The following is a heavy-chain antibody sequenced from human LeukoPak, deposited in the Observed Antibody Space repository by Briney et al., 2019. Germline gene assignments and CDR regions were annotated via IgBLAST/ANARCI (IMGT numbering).Heavy chain of an antibody. CDR2: INHSGST. J-gene: IGHJ4*02. CDR3: ARVLLWFGDLKFDY. Sequence: PSETLSLTCAVYGGSFSGYYWSWIRQPPGKGLEWIGEINHSGSTNYNPSLKSRVTISVDTSKNQFSLKLSSVTAADTAVYYCARVLLWFGDLKFDYWGEGTLVTVSS. V-gene: IGHV4-34*01. CDR1: GGSFSGYY. D-gene: IGHD3-10*01.